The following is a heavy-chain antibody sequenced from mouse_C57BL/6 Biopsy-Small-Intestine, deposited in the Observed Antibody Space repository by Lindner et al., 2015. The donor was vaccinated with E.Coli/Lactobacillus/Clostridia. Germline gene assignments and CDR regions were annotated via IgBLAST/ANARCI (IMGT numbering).Heavy chain of an antibody. J-gene: IGHJ4*01. V-gene: IGHV1-20*01. D-gene: IGHD2-4*01. CDR2: ISVYNGNT. CDR3: ARDWESGYDSGRRINY. Sequence: SVKVFLQGFWFTPLVTMVSVGCDRPLGQGLEWMGWISVYNGNTDYAQKFQGRVTMSTDTSTSTAYMELRSLRSDDTAVYYCARDWESGYDSGRRINYWGQGTLVTVSS. CDR1: FTPLVTMV.